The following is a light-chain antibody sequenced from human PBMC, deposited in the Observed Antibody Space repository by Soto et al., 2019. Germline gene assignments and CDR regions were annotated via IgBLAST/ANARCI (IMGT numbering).Light chain of an antibody. CDR1: QSISSW. CDR2: DAS. CDR3: QQYNSYSWT. Sequence: DIQMTQSPSTLSASVGDRVTITCRASQSISSWLAWYQQKPGKAPKLLIYDASSLEGGVPSRFSGSGSGTEFTLTISSLQPDDFETSYCQQYNSYSWTFGQGTKVDIK. V-gene: IGKV1-5*01. J-gene: IGKJ1*01.